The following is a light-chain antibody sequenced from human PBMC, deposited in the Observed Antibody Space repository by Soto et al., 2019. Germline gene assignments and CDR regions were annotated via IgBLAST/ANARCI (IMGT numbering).Light chain of an antibody. Sequence: EIVLTQSPGTLSLSPGEIGTLSCSASQNLGTLYLAWFQQESGQAPSLLIYSASRRATGIPDRFTGSGSAIDFTLTINRVEPEDFAVYFCQQYAGSPRTFGQGTKVDIK. CDR1: QNLGTLY. CDR2: SAS. V-gene: IGKV3-20*01. J-gene: IGKJ1*01. CDR3: QQYAGSPRT.